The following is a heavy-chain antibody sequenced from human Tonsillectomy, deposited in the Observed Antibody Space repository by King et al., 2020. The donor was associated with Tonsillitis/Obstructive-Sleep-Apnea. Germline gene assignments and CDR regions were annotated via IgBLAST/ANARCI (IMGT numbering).Heavy chain of an antibody. V-gene: IGHV4-34*01. J-gene: IGHJ4*02. CDR2: INHSGST. CDR3: AREVFGAWELLPYFDY. CDR1: GGSFSGYY. D-gene: IGHD1-26*01. Sequence: VQLQQWGAGLLKPSETLSLTCAVYGGSFSGYYWSWIRQPPGKGREWIGEINHSGSTNYNPSLKSRGTISVDTSTNQISLKLSSVTAADTAVYYCAREVFGAWELLPYFDYWGQGTLVTVSS.